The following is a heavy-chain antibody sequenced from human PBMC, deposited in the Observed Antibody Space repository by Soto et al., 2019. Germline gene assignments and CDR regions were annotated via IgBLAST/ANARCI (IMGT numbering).Heavy chain of an antibody. CDR2: IIPILGIA. D-gene: IGHD6-13*01. Sequence: QVQLVQSGAEVKKPGSSVKVSCKASGGTFRSYTISWVRQAPGQGLEWMGRIIPILGIANYAQKFQGRVTITADKSTCTAYMELSSLRSEDTAVYYCARATAAGSYYYGMDVWGQGTTVSVSS. J-gene: IGHJ6*02. CDR3: ARATAAGSYYYGMDV. CDR1: GGTFRSYT. V-gene: IGHV1-69*02.